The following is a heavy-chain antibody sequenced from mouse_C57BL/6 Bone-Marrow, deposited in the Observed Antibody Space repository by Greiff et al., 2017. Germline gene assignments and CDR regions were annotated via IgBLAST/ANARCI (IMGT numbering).Heavy chain of an antibody. CDR2: ISGGGGNT. Sequence: EVKVVESGGGLVKPGGSLKLSCAASGFTFSSYTMSWVRQTPEKRLQWVAAISGGGGNTYYPDSVKGRFTISSDNDKNILYLQMSSLGSEDTALYYCSRQVTTVLATKYFDVWGTGTTVTVSS. CDR3: SRQVTTVLATKYFDV. CDR1: GFTFSSYT. J-gene: IGHJ1*03. D-gene: IGHD1-1*01. V-gene: IGHV5-9*01.